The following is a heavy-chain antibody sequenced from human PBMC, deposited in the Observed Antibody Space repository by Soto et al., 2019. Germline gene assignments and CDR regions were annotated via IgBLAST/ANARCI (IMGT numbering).Heavy chain of an antibody. CDR1: GGSISSYY. CDR2: IYYSGST. J-gene: IGHJ5*02. D-gene: IGHD2-15*01. CDR3: ARDNLVVVAANQRWFDP. Sequence: SETLSLTCTVSGGSISSYYWSWIRQPPGKGLEWIGYIYYSGSTNYNPSLKSRVTISVDTSKNQFSLKLSSVTAADTAVYYCARDNLVVVAANQRWFDPWGQGTLGTV. V-gene: IGHV4-59*01.